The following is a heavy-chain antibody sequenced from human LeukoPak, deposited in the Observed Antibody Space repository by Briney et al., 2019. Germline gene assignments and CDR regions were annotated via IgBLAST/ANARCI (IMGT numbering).Heavy chain of an antibody. Sequence: PGGSLRLSCAASGFTFSSYSMNWVRQAPGKGLEWVSSISSSSSYIYYADSVKGRFTISRDNAKNSLYLQMNSLRAEDTAVYYCARDPVLKSSGYDPLYMDVWGKGTTVTVSS. J-gene: IGHJ6*03. CDR2: ISSSSSYI. CDR1: GFTFSSYS. D-gene: IGHD5-12*01. V-gene: IGHV3-21*01. CDR3: ARDPVLKSSGYDPLYMDV.